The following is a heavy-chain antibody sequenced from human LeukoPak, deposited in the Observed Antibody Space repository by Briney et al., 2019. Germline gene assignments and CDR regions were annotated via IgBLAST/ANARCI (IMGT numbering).Heavy chain of an antibody. CDR2: IYCGGST. J-gene: IGHJ4*02. V-gene: IGHV3-53*01. Sequence: GGSLRLSFAASGLTLSSNYMTWVRQAPGEGLGWGPVIYCGGSTYYADSVKGRFTISRDNSKNTLYFQMNRLRPEETAMYYCARDRSGSYDYWGQGTLVTVSS. CDR1: GLTLSSNY. D-gene: IGHD1-26*01. CDR3: ARDRSGSYDY.